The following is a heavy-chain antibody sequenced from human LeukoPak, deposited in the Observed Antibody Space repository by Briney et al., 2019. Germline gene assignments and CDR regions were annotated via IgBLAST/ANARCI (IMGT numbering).Heavy chain of an antibody. Sequence: PGGSLRLSCAASGFTFSNHYMDWVRQAPGKGLEWVGRAKNKADSYTIEYAASVRGRFTISRDDSKNSLYLQMNSRKTEDTAVYYCVKDSSFWTFDYWGQGTLVTVSS. CDR3: VKDSSFWTFDY. D-gene: IGHD6-6*01. CDR2: AKNKADSYTI. J-gene: IGHJ4*02. CDR1: GFTFSNHY. V-gene: IGHV3-72*01.